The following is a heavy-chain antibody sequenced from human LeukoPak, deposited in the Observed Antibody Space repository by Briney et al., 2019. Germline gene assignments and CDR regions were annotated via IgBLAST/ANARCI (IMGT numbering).Heavy chain of an antibody. CDR1: GYTFTGYY. D-gene: IGHD3-9*01. CDR3: ARGXNYDILTGYPRGDWXDP. V-gene: IGHV1-2*06. Sequence: GASVKVSCKASGYTFTGYYMHWVRQAPGQGLEWMGRINPNSGGTNYAQKFQGRVTMTRDTSISTAYMELSRLRSDDTAVYYCARGXNYDILTGYPRGDWXDPXGQGTXVTVS. J-gene: IGHJ5*02. CDR2: INPNSGGT.